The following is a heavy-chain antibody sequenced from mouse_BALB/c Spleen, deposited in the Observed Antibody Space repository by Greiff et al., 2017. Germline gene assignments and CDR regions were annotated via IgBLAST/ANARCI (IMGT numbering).Heavy chain of an antibody. CDR2: INPYNDGT. D-gene: IGHD2-3*01. CDR3: ARSTVYDGYSAWFAY. J-gene: IGHJ3*01. V-gene: IGHV1-14*01. Sequence: EVQLQQSGPELVKPGASVKMSCKASGYTFTSYVMHWVKQKPGQGLAWIGYINPYNDGTKYNEKFKGKATLTSDKSSSTAYMELSSLTSEDSAVYYCARSTVYDGYSAWFAYWGQGTLVTVSA. CDR1: GYTFTSYV.